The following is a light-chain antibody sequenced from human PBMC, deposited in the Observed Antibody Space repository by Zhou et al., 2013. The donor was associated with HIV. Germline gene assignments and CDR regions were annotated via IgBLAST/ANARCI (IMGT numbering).Light chain of an antibody. CDR2: GAS. Sequence: DIVMTQSPGTLSLSPGERATLSCRASQSVSSSYLAWYQQKPGQAPRLLIYGASTRATGVPARFSGSGSGTEFTLTISSLQPDDFATYFCQQYNSYSSFGQGTKVEIK. CDR3: QQYNSYSS. CDR1: QSVSSSY. J-gene: IGKJ1*01. V-gene: IGKV3-15*01.